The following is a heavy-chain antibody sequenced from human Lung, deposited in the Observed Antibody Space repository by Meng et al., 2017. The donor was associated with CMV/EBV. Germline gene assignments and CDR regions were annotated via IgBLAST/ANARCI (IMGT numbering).Heavy chain of an antibody. V-gene: IGHV3-72*01. CDR2: IRIKAATYTT. Sequence: GGSRRLXCAPPGSSFSDNYMDWFRQVQGKGLVCDGRIRIKAATYTTDYAASVKGRFTISRDDSKNSLYLQMNSLKVEDTAVYYSAKDFLGAGEYWGQGTTVTVSS. CDR1: GSSFSDNY. D-gene: IGHD3-10*01. J-gene: IGHJ4*02. CDR3: AKDFLGAGEY.